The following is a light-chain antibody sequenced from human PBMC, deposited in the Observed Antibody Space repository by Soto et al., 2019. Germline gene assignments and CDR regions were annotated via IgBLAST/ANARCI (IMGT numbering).Light chain of an antibody. CDR1: SSNIENNY. J-gene: IGLJ2*01. Sequence: QSVLTQPPSVSAAPGQKVTISCSGSSSNIENNYVSWYQQLPGAAPKLLIDDNDKRPSGIPDRFSGSKSGTSATLGITGLQTGDEADYFCGTWDSSLSVVVFGGGTQLTVL. CDR3: GTWDSSLSVVV. V-gene: IGLV1-51*01. CDR2: DND.